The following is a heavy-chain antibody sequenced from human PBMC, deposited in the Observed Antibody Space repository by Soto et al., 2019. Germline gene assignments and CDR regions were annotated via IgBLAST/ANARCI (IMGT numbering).Heavy chain of an antibody. V-gene: IGHV4-28*01. CDR2: IYYSGTT. CDR1: GYSISSSNW. D-gene: IGHD1-26*01. Sequence: QVQLQESGPGLVKPSDTLSLTCAVSGYSISSSNWWGWIRQPPGKGLEWIGYIYYSGTTYYNPSLKSRVTRSVXTSKNQFSLKLTSVTAVDTAVYYCARREIQGPIDYWGQGTLVTVSS. J-gene: IGHJ4*02. CDR3: ARREIQGPIDY.